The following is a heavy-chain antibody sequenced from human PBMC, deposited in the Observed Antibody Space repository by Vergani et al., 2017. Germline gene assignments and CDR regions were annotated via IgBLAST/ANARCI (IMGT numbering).Heavy chain of an antibody. CDR2: IYTSWST. CDR1: GGSISSYY. J-gene: IGHJ4*02. V-gene: IGHV4-4*09. D-gene: IGHD2-15*01. CDR3: ARLSFGSDYVDY. Sequence: QVQLQESGPGLVKPSETLSLTCTVSGGSISSYYWSWSRQPPGKGLEWIGYIYTSWSTNYNPSLKSGVTISVDPSKNQFSLKLSSVTAADTAVYYCARLSFGSDYVDYWGQGTLVTVSS.